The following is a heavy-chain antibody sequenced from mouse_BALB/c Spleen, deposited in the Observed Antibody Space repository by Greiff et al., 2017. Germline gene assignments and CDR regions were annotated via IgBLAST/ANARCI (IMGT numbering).Heavy chain of an antibody. J-gene: IGHJ1*01. V-gene: IGHV1-54*01. CDR1: GYAFTNYL. CDR2: INPGSGST. Sequence: QVQLQQSGAELVRPGTSVKVSCKASGYAFTNYLIEWVKQRPGQGLEWIGVINPGSGSTNYDEKFKSKATLTVDTSSSTAYMQLSSLTSEDSAVYYCTRVLNYYGSSHWYFDVWGAGTTVTVSS. CDR3: TRVLNYYGSSHWYFDV. D-gene: IGHD1-1*01.